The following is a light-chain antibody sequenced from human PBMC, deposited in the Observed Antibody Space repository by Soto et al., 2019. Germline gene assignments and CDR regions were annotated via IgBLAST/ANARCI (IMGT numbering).Light chain of an antibody. J-gene: IGKJ1*01. CDR2: DAS. CDR1: QSVSSY. CDR3: QQRSNWPWT. V-gene: IGKV3-11*01. Sequence: DIVLTQSPVTLSVSDGERATLSCRASQSVSSYLAWYQQKPGQAPRLLIYDASNRATGIPARFSGSGSGTDVTLTISSLEPEDVAVYYCQQRSNWPWTFGQGTKVDIK.